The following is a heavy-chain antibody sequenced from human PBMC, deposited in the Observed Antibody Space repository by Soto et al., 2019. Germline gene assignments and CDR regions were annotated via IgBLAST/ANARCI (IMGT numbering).Heavy chain of an antibody. J-gene: IGHJ6*02. D-gene: IGHD1-26*01. CDR3: ARDPGNGELLSYYYYYYGMDV. V-gene: IGHV3-21*01. CDR1: GFTFSSYS. Sequence: GGSLRLSCAASGFTFSSYSMNWVRQAPGKGLEWVSSISSSSSYIYYADSVKGRFTISRDNAKNSLYLQMNSLRAEDTAVYYCARDPGNGELLSYYYYYYGMDVWGQGTTVTVSS. CDR2: ISSSSSYI.